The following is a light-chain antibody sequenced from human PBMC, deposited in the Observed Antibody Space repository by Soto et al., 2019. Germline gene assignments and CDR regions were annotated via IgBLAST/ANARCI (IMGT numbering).Light chain of an antibody. CDR3: QQYNNWPPWT. V-gene: IGKV3-15*01. CDR1: QSVSSN. CDR2: GAS. Sequence: IVMTQSPATLSVSPGERATLSCRASQSVSSNLAWYQQKPCQAPRLLIYGASTRATGSPARFSGSGSGTEVTLTISSLQSEDFAVYYCQQYNNWPPWTFGQGTKVQIK. J-gene: IGKJ1*01.